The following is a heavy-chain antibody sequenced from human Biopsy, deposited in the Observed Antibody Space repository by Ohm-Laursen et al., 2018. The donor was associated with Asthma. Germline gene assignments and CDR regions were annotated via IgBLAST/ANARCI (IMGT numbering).Heavy chain of an antibody. D-gene: IGHD4-17*01. Sequence: TLSLTCRVSGGYTGSSDHHWAWIRQAPGKGLEWIGFVFWSGSTHYSRSLECRVSISIDTATNEFSMKLWSVTPADTAVYFCARVVSYGDIYFGIDVWGPGNTVVVS. CDR3: ARVVSYGDIYFGIDV. J-gene: IGHJ6*02. V-gene: IGHV4-30-4*01. CDR2: VFWSGST. CDR1: GGYTGSSDHH.